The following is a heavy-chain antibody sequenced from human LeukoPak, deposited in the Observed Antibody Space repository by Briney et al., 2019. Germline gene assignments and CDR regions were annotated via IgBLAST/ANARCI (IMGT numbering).Heavy chain of an antibody. J-gene: IGHJ4*02. CDR3: ARAPSITGTTPPGY. CDR1: GYTFTSHD. D-gene: IGHD1-7*01. Sequence: ASVKVSCKASGYTFTSHDINWVRQATGQGLEWMGWMNPNSGNTGYAQKFQGRVTMTRNTSISTAYMELSSLRSEDTAVYYCARAPSITGTTPPGYWGQGTLVTVSS. V-gene: IGHV1-8*01. CDR2: MNPNSGNT.